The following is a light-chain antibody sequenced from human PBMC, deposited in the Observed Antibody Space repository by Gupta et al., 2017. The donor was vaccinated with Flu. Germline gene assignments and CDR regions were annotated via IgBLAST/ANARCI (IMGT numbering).Light chain of an antibody. CDR1: NIGSTT. CDR2: DDS. Sequence: SYVLTPPPSVSVAPGKTARITCGGNNIGSTTVHWYQQKPGQAPVLVVDDDSDRPSGIPERLSGSNSGNTATLTISRVEDGDEADYYCQVWDSSSEHQVFGGGTKLTVL. J-gene: IGLJ2*01. CDR3: QVWDSSSEHQV. V-gene: IGLV3-21*03.